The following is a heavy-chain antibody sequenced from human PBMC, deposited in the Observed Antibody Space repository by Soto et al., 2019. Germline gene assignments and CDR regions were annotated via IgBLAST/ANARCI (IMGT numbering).Heavy chain of an antibody. J-gene: IGHJ4*02. Sequence: GSLRLSCAASGFAFSSYAMNWVRQAPGKGLEWVSGIVDSGGRAFYADSVKGRFTISRDNSKNTLYLEMNNLRSEDTAVYYCARVRENTIFGVVSPGVFDYWGQGTLVTVSS. CDR1: GFAFSSYA. D-gene: IGHD3-3*01. CDR3: ARVRENTIFGVVSPGVFDY. CDR2: IVDSGGRA. V-gene: IGHV3-23*01.